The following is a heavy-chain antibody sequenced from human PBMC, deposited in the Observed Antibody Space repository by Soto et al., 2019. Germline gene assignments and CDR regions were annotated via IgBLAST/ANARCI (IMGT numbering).Heavy chain of an antibody. Sequence: GSLRLSCAASGFTFSDYYMSWIRQVPGKGLEWVAHISGTSDSIPYADSVKGRFTISRDNAKNSLYLQMNSLRAEDTAVYYCARVAVITAAGTSDYWGQGTLVTVSS. CDR1: GFTFSDYY. J-gene: IGHJ4*02. V-gene: IGHV3-11*06. D-gene: IGHD6-13*01. CDR2: ISGTSDSI. CDR3: ARVAVITAAGTSDY.